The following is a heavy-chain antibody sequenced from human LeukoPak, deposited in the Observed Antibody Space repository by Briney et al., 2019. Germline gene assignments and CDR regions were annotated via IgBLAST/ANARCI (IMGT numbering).Heavy chain of an antibody. D-gene: IGHD3-22*01. CDR1: GFSFSTYS. V-gene: IGHV3-23*01. J-gene: IGHJ4*02. CDR2: ISASGGDT. CDR3: AKSDSGYYDSSGYSDY. Sequence: PGGSLRLSCAASGFSFSTYSFSWVRQAPGKGLEWVSGISASGGDTFYADSVKGRFTISRDNSKNTLYLQMNSLRAEDTAVYYCAKSDSGYYDSSGYSDYWGQGTLVTVSS.